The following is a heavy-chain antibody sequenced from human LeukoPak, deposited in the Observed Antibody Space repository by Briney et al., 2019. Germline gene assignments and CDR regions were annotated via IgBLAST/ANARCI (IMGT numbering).Heavy chain of an antibody. Sequence: ASVKVSCKASGYTFTGYYMHWVRQAPGQGLEWMGWINPNSGGTNYAQKFQGRVTMTRDTSISTAYMELSRLRSDDTAVYYCAREPDYSNDYYYMDVWGKGTTVTVSS. CDR2: INPNSGGT. J-gene: IGHJ6*03. V-gene: IGHV1-2*02. D-gene: IGHD4-11*01. CDR3: AREPDYSNDYYYMDV. CDR1: GYTFTGYY.